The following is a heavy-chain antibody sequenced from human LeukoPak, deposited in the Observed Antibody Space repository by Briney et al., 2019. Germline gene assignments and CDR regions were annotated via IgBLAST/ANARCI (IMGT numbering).Heavy chain of an antibody. D-gene: IGHD3-22*01. CDR3: AKGSHSSGYSPFDY. J-gene: IGHJ4*02. V-gene: IGHV3-23*01. CDR1: GFTFSSYA. Sequence: GGSLRLSCAASGFTFSSYAMSWARQAPGKGLKWVSTINNNGGSTYYLESVKGRFTISRDSSKNTLYLQMDSLRAEDTAVYYCAKGSHSSGYSPFDYWGQGTLVTVSS. CDR2: INNNGGST.